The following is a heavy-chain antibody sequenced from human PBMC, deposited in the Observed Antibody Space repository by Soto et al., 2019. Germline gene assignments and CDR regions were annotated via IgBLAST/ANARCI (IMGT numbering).Heavy chain of an antibody. J-gene: IGHJ4*02. D-gene: IGHD6-13*01. CDR2: ISGSGNTS. V-gene: IGHV3-23*01. CDR1: GSTFSSNA. Sequence: EVQLLESGGGLVQPGGPLRLSFAAPGSTFSSNALTWAGQAPGKGLEWVSAISGSGNTSYYADSVKGRFTISRDSSKKMLYLQMNSLRPEDTAVYYCAKDRGRTWYEDYWGQGTLVTVSS. CDR3: AKDRGRTWYEDY.